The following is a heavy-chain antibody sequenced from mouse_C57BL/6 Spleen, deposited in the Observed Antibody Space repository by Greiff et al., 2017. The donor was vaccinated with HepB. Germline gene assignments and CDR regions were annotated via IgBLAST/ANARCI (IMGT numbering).Heavy chain of an antibody. CDR3: ARRALREYFDV. J-gene: IGHJ1*03. Sequence: QVQLQQPGAELVMPGASVKLSCKASGYTFTSYWMHWVKQRPGQGLEWIGEIDPSDSYTNYNQKFKGKSTLTVDKSSSTAYMQLSSLTSEDSAVYYCARRALREYFDVWGTGTTVTVSS. D-gene: IGHD2-4*01. CDR2: IDPSDSYT. V-gene: IGHV1-69*01. CDR1: GYTFTSYW.